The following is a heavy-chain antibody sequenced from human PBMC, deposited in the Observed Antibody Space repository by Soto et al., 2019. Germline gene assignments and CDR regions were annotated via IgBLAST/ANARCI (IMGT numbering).Heavy chain of an antibody. Sequence: ASVKVSCKASGYDFTAYDINWVRQASGQGLEWMGWMNPINGAAGSARRFQGRVSMTRNTATGTAYLELTSLRSDDTAVYYCGRGPSPRSPAGGTPYYYAMDVWGQGTTVTVYS. J-gene: IGHJ6*02. V-gene: IGHV1-8*02. CDR1: GYDFTAYD. CDR3: GRGPSPRSPAGGTPYYYAMDV. CDR2: MNPINGAA. D-gene: IGHD6-13*01.